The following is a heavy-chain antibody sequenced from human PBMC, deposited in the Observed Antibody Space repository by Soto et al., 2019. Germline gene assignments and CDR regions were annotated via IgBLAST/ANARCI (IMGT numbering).Heavy chain of an antibody. CDR2: FSANNRNT. D-gene: IGHD1-26*01. J-gene: IGHJ5*02. Sequence: QVRLEQSGPEVKKPGASMKVSCKASGYTFSNYGITWVRQATGQGLEWMGWFSANNRNTNYAQKFADRVTMTSDTSSGTGYMELMSLRSDATAVYFCASERQWEPFPSWAKGTPVTVSS. CDR1: GYTFSNYG. CDR3: ASERQWEPFPS. V-gene: IGHV1-18*04.